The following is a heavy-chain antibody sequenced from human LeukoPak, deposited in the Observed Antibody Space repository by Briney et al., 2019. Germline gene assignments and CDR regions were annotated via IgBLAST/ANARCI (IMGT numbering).Heavy chain of an antibody. J-gene: IGHJ4*02. CDR3: GRLSGTSGTTSRVLHY. CDR2: VSGSGDAT. D-gene: IGHD1-1*01. V-gene: IGHV3-23*01. Sequence: GGSLRLSCAASGFTFITYAMIWVRRAPGKGLEWVSAVSGSGDATYYADFVKGRFTTSRDNSENTVYLQMNSLRAEDTAVYYCGRLSGTSGTTSRVLHYWGQGALVTVSS. CDR1: GFTFITYA.